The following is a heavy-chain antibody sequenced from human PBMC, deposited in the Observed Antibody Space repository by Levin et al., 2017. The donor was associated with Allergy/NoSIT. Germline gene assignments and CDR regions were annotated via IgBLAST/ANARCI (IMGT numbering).Heavy chain of an antibody. CDR1: GFTFTSSA. Sequence: KISCKASGFTFTSSAVQWVRQARGQRLEWIGWIVVGSGNTNYAQKFQERVTITRDMSTSTAYMELSSLRSEDTAVYYCAAGITMIVAFDIWGQGTMVTVSS. CDR2: IVVGSGNT. J-gene: IGHJ3*02. D-gene: IGHD3-22*01. V-gene: IGHV1-58*01. CDR3: AAGITMIVAFDI.